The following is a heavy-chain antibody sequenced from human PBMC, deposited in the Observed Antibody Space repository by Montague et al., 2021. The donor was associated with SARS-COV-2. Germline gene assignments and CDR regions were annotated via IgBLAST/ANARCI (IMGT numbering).Heavy chain of an antibody. D-gene: IGHD2-8*01. Sequence: SETLSLTCTVSGGSISNYYWSWIRQPPGKGLEWIGYIHYSGSTSYHPSLKGRVTISIDTSKNQFSLNLSSVTAADTAIYYCARHWLEGANTYYFGLDVWGQGTTVTVSS. CDR2: IHYSGST. CDR1: GGSISNYY. CDR3: ARHWLEGANTYYFGLDV. J-gene: IGHJ6*02. V-gene: IGHV4-59*08.